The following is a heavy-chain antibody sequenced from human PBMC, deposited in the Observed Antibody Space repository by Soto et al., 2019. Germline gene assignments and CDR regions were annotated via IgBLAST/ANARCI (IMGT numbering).Heavy chain of an antibody. CDR1: GGSIRSGVYS. J-gene: IGHJ6*02. D-gene: IGHD3-10*01. CDR3: ARDGEGGFGEFRNYYYYYGMDV. V-gene: IGHV4-30-2*01. Sequence: SETLSLTCAVSGGSIRSGVYSWSWIRQPPGKGLEWIGYMYHSGSTYYNPSLKSRVTISIDRSKNQFSLKLSSVTAADTAVYYCARDGEGGFGEFRNYYYYYGMDVWGQGTTVT. CDR2: MYHSGST.